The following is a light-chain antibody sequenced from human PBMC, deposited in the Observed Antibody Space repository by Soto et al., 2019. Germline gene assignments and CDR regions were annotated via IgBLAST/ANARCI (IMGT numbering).Light chain of an antibody. Sequence: QSALTQPPSVSGSPGQSVAISCTGTGSDVGSYNRVSWYQQPPGAAPKLMIYEVSNRPSGVPDRFSGSKSGNTASLTISGLQAEDEADDYCNSYTGSSTYVFGTGTKVTVL. CDR2: EVS. J-gene: IGLJ1*01. V-gene: IGLV2-18*02. CDR1: GSDVGSYNR. CDR3: NSYTGSSTYV.